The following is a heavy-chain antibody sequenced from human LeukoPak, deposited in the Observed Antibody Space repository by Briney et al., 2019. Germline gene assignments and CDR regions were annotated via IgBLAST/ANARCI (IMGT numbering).Heavy chain of an antibody. CDR3: ATSRGGVWGQRVHYYYMDV. J-gene: IGHJ6*03. CDR2: LIPMFNSA. Sequence: SVRVSCKASGGTFNNYVISWVRQAPGQGLEWMGGLIPMFNSANYAQKFQGRVTITTDESASTAYMELSSLRSEDTAVFYCATSRGGVWGQRVHYYYMDVWGEGTTVSVSS. D-gene: IGHD3-16*01. V-gene: IGHV1-69*05. CDR1: GGTFNNYV.